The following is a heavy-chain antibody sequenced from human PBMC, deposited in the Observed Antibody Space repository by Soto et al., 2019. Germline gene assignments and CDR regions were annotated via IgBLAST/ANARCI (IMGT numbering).Heavy chain of an antibody. V-gene: IGHV3-21*01. J-gene: IGHJ4*02. CDR1: GFTFSSYS. CDR2: ISSSSSYI. CDR3: ARLGSQKWELLRVLRPAATFDY. Sequence: GGSLRLSCAASGFTFSSYSMNWVRQAPGKGLEWVSSISSSSSYIYYADSVKGRFTISRDNAKNSLYLQMNSLRAEDTAVYYCARLGSQKWELLRVLRPAATFDYWGQGTLVTVSS. D-gene: IGHD1-26*01.